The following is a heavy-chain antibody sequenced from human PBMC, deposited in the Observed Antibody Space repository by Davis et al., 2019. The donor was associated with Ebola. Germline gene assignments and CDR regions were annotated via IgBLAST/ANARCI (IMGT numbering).Heavy chain of an antibody. J-gene: IGHJ5*02. D-gene: IGHD1/OR15-1a*01. CDR3: ARWGNWNKGWFDP. CDR1: GYSFTRSW. CDR2: IYPGDSDT. V-gene: IGHV5-51*01. Sequence: GGSLRLSCKGSGYSFTRSWIGWVRQMPGKGLEWMGIIYPGDSDTRYSPSFQGQVTISADESISTAYLQWSSLKASDTAMYYCARWGNWNKGWFDPWGQGTLVTVSS.